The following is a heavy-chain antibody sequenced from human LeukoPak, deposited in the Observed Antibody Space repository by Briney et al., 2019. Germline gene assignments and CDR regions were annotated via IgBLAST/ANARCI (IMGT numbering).Heavy chain of an antibody. CDR1: GGSISSYY. J-gene: IGHJ6*03. CDR3: ARWSYDFWSGFSPRSYYMDV. D-gene: IGHD3-3*01. V-gene: IGHV4-59*01. Sequence: SETLSLTCTVSGGSISSYYWSWIRQPPGKGLEWIGYIYYSGSTTYNPSLKSRVTISVDTSKNQFSLKLTSVTAADTAVYYCARWSYDFWSGFSPRSYYMDVWGKGTTVTVSS. CDR2: IYYSGST.